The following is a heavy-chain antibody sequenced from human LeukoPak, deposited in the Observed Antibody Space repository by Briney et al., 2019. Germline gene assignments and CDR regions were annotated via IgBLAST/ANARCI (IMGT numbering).Heavy chain of an antibody. V-gene: IGHV4-34*01. Sequence: PSETLSPTCAVYGGSFSGYYWSWIRRPPGKGLEWIGEINHSGSTNYNPSLKSRVTISVDTSKNQFSLKLSSVTAADTAVYYCARGTYDSSGYYVDYWGQGTLVTVSS. J-gene: IGHJ4*02. CDR2: INHSGST. D-gene: IGHD3-22*01. CDR1: GGSFSGYY. CDR3: ARGTYDSSGYYVDY.